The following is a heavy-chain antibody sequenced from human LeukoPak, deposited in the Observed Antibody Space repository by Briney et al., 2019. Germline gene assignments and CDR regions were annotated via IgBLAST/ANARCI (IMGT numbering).Heavy chain of an antibody. J-gene: IGHJ4*02. CDR3: AKDLGRYRNNFFDY. D-gene: IGHD1-26*01. Sequence: HPGRSLRLSCAASGFTFSSIAMSWVRQAPDKGLEWVSTISGSGGGTYYADSVKGRFTISRDDSKNTLYLQMNSLRADDTAVYYCAKDLGRYRNNFFDYWGQGNSVTVSS. V-gene: IGHV3-23*01. CDR1: GFTFSSIA. CDR2: ISGSGGGT.